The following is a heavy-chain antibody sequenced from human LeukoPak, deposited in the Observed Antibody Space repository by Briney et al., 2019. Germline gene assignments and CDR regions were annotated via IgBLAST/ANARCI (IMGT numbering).Heavy chain of an antibody. CDR2: IKQDGSGE. V-gene: IGHV3-7*01. CDR3: ARDTDCDGDCYWGAFDI. J-gene: IGHJ3*02. CDR1: GFTLSRYY. Sequence: PGGSLRLSCVASGFTLSRYYMSWVRQAPGQGLEWVASIKQDGSGEYVDSVRGRFTISRDNAQNSMYLQVNSLRAEDTAAYYCARDTDCDGDCYWGAFDIWGQGTVVAVSS. D-gene: IGHD2-21*01.